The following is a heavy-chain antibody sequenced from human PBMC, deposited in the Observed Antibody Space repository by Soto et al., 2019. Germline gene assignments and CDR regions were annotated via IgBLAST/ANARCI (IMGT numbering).Heavy chain of an antibody. Sequence: EVQLVESGGGLIQPGGSLRLSCAASGFTVSNNQMSWVRQAPGKGLEWVSVVFSGGSTSYADSVKGRFTISRDNSKNTLYLQMNSLRGEDTDVYYCARDKGAIPLDVWGQGTTVTVSS. D-gene: IGHD2-21*01. J-gene: IGHJ6*02. V-gene: IGHV3-53*01. CDR2: VFSGGST. CDR1: GFTVSNNQ. CDR3: ARDKGAIPLDV.